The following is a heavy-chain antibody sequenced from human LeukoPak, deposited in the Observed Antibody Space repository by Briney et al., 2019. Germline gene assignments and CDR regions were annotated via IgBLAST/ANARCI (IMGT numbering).Heavy chain of an antibody. CDR1: GGTFSSYA. Sequence: SVKVSCKASGGTFSSYAISWVRQAPGQGLEWMGGIIPIFGTANYAQKFQGRVTITTDESTSTAYRELSSLRSEDTAVYYCARGGGSYDLPNDYWGQGTLVTVSS. CDR3: ARGGGSYDLPNDY. J-gene: IGHJ4*02. D-gene: IGHD1-26*01. V-gene: IGHV1-69*05. CDR2: IIPIFGTA.